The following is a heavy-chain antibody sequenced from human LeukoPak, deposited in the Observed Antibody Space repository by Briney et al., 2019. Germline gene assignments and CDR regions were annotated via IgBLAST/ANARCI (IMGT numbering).Heavy chain of an antibody. CDR3: ITRYQLGGNYYEH. J-gene: IGHJ1*01. CDR1: GFTFSGSA. CDR2: IRSKANNYAT. D-gene: IGHD1-26*01. V-gene: IGHV3-73*01. Sequence: GGSLKLSCAASGFTFSGSAMHWVRQASGKGLEWVGRIRSKANNYATAYAASVKGRFTISRDDSKNTAYLQMNSPKTEDTAVYYCITRYQLGGNYYEHWGQGTLVTVSS.